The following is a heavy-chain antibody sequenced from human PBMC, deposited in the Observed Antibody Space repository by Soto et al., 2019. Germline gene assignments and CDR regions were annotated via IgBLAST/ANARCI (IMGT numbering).Heavy chain of an antibody. V-gene: IGHV3-48*01. CDR3: ARDREGDGYNFDY. CDR2: ISSSSII. J-gene: IGHJ4*02. Sequence: EVQLVESGGGLVQPGGSLRLSCAASGFSFSSYSMNWVRQAPGKGLEWVSYISSSSIIHYADSVKARFTISRDNAKNSLYLLMNSLRADDTAVYYCARDREGDGYNFDYWGQGTLVPVSS. CDR1: GFSFSSYS. D-gene: IGHD6-25*01.